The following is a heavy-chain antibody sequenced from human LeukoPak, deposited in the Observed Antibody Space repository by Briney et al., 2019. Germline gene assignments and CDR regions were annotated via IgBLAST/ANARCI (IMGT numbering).Heavy chain of an antibody. CDR2: ISYDGSTK. CDR3: ARRGLSGSYSFDY. Sequence: PGGSLRLSCAASGFTFSSYGIHWVRQAPGKGLEWVAVISYDGSTKYYADSVKGRFTISRDNSKNTLYLQMNSLRAEDTAVYYCARRGLSGSYSFDYWGQGTLVTVSS. J-gene: IGHJ4*02. CDR1: GFTFSSYG. V-gene: IGHV3-30*03. D-gene: IGHD1-26*01.